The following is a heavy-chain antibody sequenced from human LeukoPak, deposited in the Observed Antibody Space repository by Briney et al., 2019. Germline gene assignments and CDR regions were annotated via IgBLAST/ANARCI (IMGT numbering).Heavy chain of an antibody. CDR3: ARSLVATINYFDY. J-gene: IGHJ4*02. CDR1: GYTFTSYA. V-gene: IGHV1-18*01. CDR2: ITAYNDNT. Sequence: ASVKVSCKASGYTFTSYAISWVRQAPGQGLEWMGWITAYNDNTNYAQKLQGRVTMTTDTSTSTAYMELRSLRSDDTAVYYCARSLVATINYFDYWGQGTLVTVSS. D-gene: IGHD5-12*01.